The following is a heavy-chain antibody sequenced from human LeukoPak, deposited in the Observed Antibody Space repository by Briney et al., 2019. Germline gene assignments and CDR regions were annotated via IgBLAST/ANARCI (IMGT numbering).Heavy chain of an antibody. V-gene: IGHV3-48*01. J-gene: IGHJ4*02. Sequence: GGSLRLSCAASGFSFSSKHMNWVRRAPGKGLEWVSYNSSSSTTIYYADSVKGRFTISRDTAKNSVFLQMDSLKAEDTAVYYCARDTSGKLDYWGQGTLVTVSS. CDR3: ARDTSGKLDY. CDR1: GFSFSSKH. CDR2: NSSSSTTI.